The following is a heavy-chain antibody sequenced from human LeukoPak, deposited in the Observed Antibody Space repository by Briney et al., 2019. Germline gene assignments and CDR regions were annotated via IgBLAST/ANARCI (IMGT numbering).Heavy chain of an antibody. Sequence: GASVKVSCKASGYTFTNYGISWVRQAPGQGLEWMGWISTYNDNINYAQKFQGRVTMTRDTSISTAYMELSRLRSDDTAVYYCARDGYSNYGLFYYYYMDVWGKGTTVTVSS. D-gene: IGHD4-11*01. V-gene: IGHV1-18*01. CDR1: GYTFTNYG. CDR2: ISTYNDNI. CDR3: ARDGYSNYGLFYYYYMDV. J-gene: IGHJ6*03.